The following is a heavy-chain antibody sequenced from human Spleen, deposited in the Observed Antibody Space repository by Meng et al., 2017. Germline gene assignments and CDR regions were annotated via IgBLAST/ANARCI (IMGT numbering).Heavy chain of an antibody. J-gene: IGHJ4*02. CDR3: ARETYCGGECYPLDY. V-gene: IGHV1-3*01. CDR1: GYHFASYI. D-gene: IGHD2-21*01. Sequence: QVQLVQSGAEVRKPGASVRVSCKASGYHFASYIIHWVPQANGQRLEWLGSINAGNGDTKYLQNFQGRLTITRDRSASTVYMELTSLGSEDTAVYFCARETYCGGECYPLDYWGQGSLVTVSS. CDR2: INAGNGDT.